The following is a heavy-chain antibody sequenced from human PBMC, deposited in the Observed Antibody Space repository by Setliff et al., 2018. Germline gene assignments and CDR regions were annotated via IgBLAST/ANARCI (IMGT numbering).Heavy chain of an antibody. V-gene: IGHV1-18*01. D-gene: IGHD6-6*01. CDR3: VXRVYSSSSGYYHYYMDV. Sequence: ASVKVSCKASGYTFTSYGISWVRQAPGQGLEWMGWISTYNGDTDYAQKLQDRLTMTTXXXTSTXXXXXXXXXXXXTAVYXCVXRVYSSSSGYYHYYMDVWGKGTTVTVSS. CDR2: ISTYNGDT. J-gene: IGHJ6*03. CDR1: GYTFTSYG.